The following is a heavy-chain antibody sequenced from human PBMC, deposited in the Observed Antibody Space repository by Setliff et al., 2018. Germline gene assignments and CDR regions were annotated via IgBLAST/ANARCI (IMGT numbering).Heavy chain of an antibody. J-gene: IGHJ4*02. D-gene: IGHD1-26*01. CDR3: ARGGSYLY. Sequence: SETLSLTCTVSGGSISSHYWSWIRQSPEKGLEWIGTIYQNGITYYNPSVKSRVTISVDTPKNQFSLKLSSVTAADTAVYYCARGGSYLYWGQGTLVTVSS. CDR1: GGSISSHY. CDR2: IYQNGIT. V-gene: IGHV4-59*11.